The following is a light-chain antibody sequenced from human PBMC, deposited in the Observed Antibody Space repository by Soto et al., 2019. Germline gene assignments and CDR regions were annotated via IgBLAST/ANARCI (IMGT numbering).Light chain of an antibody. CDR3: QQYNSDQYT. V-gene: IGKV1-5*03. CDR2: AAS. J-gene: IGKJ2*01. CDR1: QTVNNC. Sequence: DIPMTQSPDTLSASVGDRVTITCRASQTVNNCLAWFQQKPGKAPKVLIYAASRLEGGVPSRFSGSGSGTEYTLTISSLQPDDSATYYCQQYNSDQYTFGQGTKLEIK.